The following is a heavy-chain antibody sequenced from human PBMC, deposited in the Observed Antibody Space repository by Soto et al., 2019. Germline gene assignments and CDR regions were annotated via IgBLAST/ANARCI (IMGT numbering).Heavy chain of an antibody. Sequence: VQLVETGGGLIQPGGSLRLSCAASGFTVSSNYMSWVRQAPGKGLEWVAVIWYDGSNKYYADSVKGRFTISRDNSKNTLYLQMNSLRAEDTAVYYCARDYGLRWYFDLWGRGTLVTVSS. CDR1: GFTVSSNY. CDR3: ARDYGLRWYFDL. CDR2: IWYDGSNK. D-gene: IGHD3-10*01. V-gene: IGHV3-33*08. J-gene: IGHJ2*01.